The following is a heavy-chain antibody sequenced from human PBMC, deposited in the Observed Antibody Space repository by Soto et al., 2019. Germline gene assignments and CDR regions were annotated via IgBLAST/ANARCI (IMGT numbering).Heavy chain of an antibody. CDR3: AKDLAAYGARSYYYGMDV. J-gene: IGHJ6*02. CDR1: GFTFSNYA. CDR2: IPFTGGST. Sequence: GGSLRLSCAASGFTFSNYAMTWVRQAPGKGLEWVSSIPFTGGSTYYADSVKGRFTISRDNSKNTLYLQMNSLRAEDTAVYYCAKDLAAYGARSYYYGMDVWGQGTTVTVSS. D-gene: IGHD1-26*01. V-gene: IGHV3-23*01.